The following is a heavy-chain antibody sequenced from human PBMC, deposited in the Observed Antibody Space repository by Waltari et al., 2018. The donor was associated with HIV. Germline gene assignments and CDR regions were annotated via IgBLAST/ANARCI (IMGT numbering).Heavy chain of an antibody. CDR1: GGSIISGLYR. D-gene: IGHD3-10*01. V-gene: IGHV4-61*02. Sequence: QVQLHESGPGLVKPSQTLSLTCTVSGGSIISGLYRWGWIRQSAGKGLEWIGRLFTSGTTNYNPSLESRVFISVDRSKNQLSLKLTSVTAADTAVYFCARDYGDYGMDVWGQGTTVTVSS. CDR3: ARDYGDYGMDV. CDR2: LFTSGTT. J-gene: IGHJ6*02.